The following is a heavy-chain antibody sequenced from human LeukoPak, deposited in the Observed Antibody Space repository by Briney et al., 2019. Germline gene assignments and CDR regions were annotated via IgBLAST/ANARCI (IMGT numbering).Heavy chain of an antibody. V-gene: IGHV4-38-2*02. Sequence: PSEALSLTCTVSGYSISSDYYWGWIRQPPGKGLEWIGSIHHSGRTYYNPSLKSRVTISVDTSKNQFSLKLSSVTAADTAVYYCARDHLANLASRLFDPWGQGTLVTVSS. J-gene: IGHJ5*02. D-gene: IGHD3-3*01. CDR2: IHHSGRT. CDR3: ARDHLANLASRLFDP. CDR1: GYSISSDYY.